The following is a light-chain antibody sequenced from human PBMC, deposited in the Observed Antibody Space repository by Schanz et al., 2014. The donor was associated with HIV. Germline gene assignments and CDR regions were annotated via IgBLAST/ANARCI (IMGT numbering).Light chain of an antibody. CDR2: DVS. V-gene: IGLV2-8*02. CDR1: SRDAGDVNF. Sequence: QSALTQPTSVSRSPGQSITISCTVASRDAGDVNFVSWYQQYPGKAPRLMIYDVSYRPSGISDRFSGSKSGNTASLTVSGLQPEDEADYYCSSYGGNNNLVFGGGTKLTVL. J-gene: IGLJ2*01. CDR3: SSYGGNNNLV.